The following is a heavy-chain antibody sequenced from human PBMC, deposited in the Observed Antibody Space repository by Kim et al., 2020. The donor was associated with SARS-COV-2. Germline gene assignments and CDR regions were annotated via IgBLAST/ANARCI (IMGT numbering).Heavy chain of an antibody. Sequence: GGSLRLSCAASGFTFNNYAMTWVRQAPGKGLEWVSAISGNAAGTYYADSVKGRFTISRDNSRNTLFLQMNSRRADDTAVYYCAKKITTPGRSYYYSALDVWGQGTTVTVSS. D-gene: IGHD6-13*01. V-gene: IGHV3-23*01. CDR2: ISGNAAGT. CDR1: GFTFNNYA. CDR3: AKKITTPGRSYYYSALDV. J-gene: IGHJ6*02.